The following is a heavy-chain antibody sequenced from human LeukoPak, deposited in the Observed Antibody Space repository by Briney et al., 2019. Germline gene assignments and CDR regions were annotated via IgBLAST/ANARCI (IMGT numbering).Heavy chain of an antibody. J-gene: IGHJ4*02. V-gene: IGHV4-34*01. CDR3: ARARSVVVVAAWYYFDY. Sequence: SETLSLTCAVYGGSFSGYYWSWIRQPPGKGLEWIGEINHSGSTNYNPSLKSRVTISVDTSKNQFSLKLSSVTAADTAVYYCARARSVVVVAAWYYFDYWGQGTLVPVSS. CDR2: INHSGST. D-gene: IGHD2-15*01. CDR1: GGSFSGYY.